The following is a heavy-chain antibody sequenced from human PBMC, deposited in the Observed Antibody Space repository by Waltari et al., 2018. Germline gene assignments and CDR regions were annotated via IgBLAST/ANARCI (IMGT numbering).Heavy chain of an antibody. Sequence: EVQLVESGGGLVQPGGSLRLSCEASGFTFSSYSMNWVRQARGKGLEWVSYISSSSSTIYYADSVKGRFTISRDSAKNSLYLQMNSLQAEDTAVYYCARQVTGRCADYWGQGTLVTVSS. CDR1: GFTFSSYS. D-gene: IGHD3-10*01. CDR3: ARQVTGRCADY. V-gene: IGHV3-48*01. J-gene: IGHJ4*02. CDR2: ISSSSSTI.